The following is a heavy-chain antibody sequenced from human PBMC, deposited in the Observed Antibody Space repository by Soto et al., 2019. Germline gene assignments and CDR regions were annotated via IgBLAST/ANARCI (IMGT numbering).Heavy chain of an antibody. CDR3: ATPVLFRVVIGLNDAFDI. D-gene: IGHD3-3*01. CDR2: IKQDGSEK. CDR1: GFTFSSYW. V-gene: IGHV3-7*05. Sequence: EVQLVESGGGLVKPGGSLRLSCAASGFTFSSYWMSWVRQAPGKGLEWVANIKQDGSEKYHVDSVKGRFTISRVNAKNSLYLQMNSLRAEDTAVYYCATPVLFRVVIGLNDAFDIWGQGTMVTVSS. J-gene: IGHJ3*02.